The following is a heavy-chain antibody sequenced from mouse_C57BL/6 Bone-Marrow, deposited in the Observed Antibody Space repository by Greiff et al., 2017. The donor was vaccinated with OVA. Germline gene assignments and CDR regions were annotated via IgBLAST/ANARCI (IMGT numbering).Heavy chain of an antibody. Sequence: VQLQQPGAELVKPGASVKLSCKASGYTFTSYWMHWVKQRPGRGLEWIGRIDPNSGGTKYNEKFKSKATLTVDKPSSTAYMQLSSLTSEDSAVYYCARNPIYYYGSSYYAMDYWGQGTSVTVSS. CDR3: ARNPIYYYGSSYYAMDY. V-gene: IGHV1-72*01. D-gene: IGHD1-1*01. CDR2: IDPNSGGT. J-gene: IGHJ4*01. CDR1: GYTFTSYW.